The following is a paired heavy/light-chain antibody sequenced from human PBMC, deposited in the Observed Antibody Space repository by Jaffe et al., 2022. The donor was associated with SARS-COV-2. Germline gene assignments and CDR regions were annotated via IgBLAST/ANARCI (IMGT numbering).Heavy chain of an antibody. CDR2: ISGSGGST. CDR1: GFTFSNYV. J-gene: IGHJ4*02. D-gene: IGHD4-17*01. Sequence: EVQLVESGGDLVQPGGSVRLSCAASGFTFSNYVMSWVRQAPGKGLEWVSAISGSGGSTYYADSVKGRFTISRDNPKNTVYVQLNSLRAEDTAIYYCAKHHSYGDYDFWGQGTLVTVSS. V-gene: IGHV3-23*04. CDR3: AKHHSYGDYDF.
Light chain of an antibody. J-gene: IGKJ2*01. V-gene: IGKV2-30*01. Sequence: DVVMTQSPLSLPVTLGQPASISCRSSQSLVYSDGNTYLCWFHQRPGQSPRRLIYKVSNRDSGVPDRFSGSGSGTDFTLKISRVEAEDVGVYYCMQGTHWPPYTFGQGTKLEIK. CDR2: KVS. CDR1: QSLVYSDGNTY. CDR3: MQGTHWPPYT.